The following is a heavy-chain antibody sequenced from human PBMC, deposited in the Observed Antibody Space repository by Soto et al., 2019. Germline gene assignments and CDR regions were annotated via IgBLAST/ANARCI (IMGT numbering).Heavy chain of an antibody. Sequence: QVQLVESGGGVVQPGRSLRLSCAASGFTFSSYGMHWVRQAPGKGLEWVAVIWYDGSNKYYADSVKGRFTISRDNSKNTLYLQRNSLRAEDTAVYYCARDTDYDSRGYYPFDYWGHGTIVTVSS. J-gene: IGHJ4*01. CDR2: IWYDGSNK. D-gene: IGHD3-22*01. V-gene: IGHV3-33*01. CDR1: GFTFSSYG. CDR3: ARDTDYDSRGYYPFDY.